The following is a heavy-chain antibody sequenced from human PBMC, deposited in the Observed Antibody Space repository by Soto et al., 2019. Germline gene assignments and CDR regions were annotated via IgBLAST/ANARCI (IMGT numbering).Heavy chain of an antibody. J-gene: IGHJ6*03. CDR3: ARIMYSSSWTYYYYYMDV. V-gene: IGHV3-74*01. Sequence: EVQLVESGGGLVQPGGSLRLSCAASGFTFSSYWMHWVRQAPGKGLVWVSRINSDGSSTSYADSVKGRFTISRDNAKNTMYLQMNSLRAEDTAVYYCARIMYSSSWTYYYYYMDVWGKGITVTVSS. CDR1: GFTFSSYW. D-gene: IGHD6-13*01. CDR2: INSDGSST.